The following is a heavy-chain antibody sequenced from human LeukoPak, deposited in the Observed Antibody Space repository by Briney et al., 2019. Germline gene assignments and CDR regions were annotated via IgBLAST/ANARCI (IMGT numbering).Heavy chain of an antibody. CDR2: MLNSGAR. CDR1: GFTLGIYA. CDR3: ARGGGGHRPFDY. Sequence: PGGSLRLSCTGSGFTLGIYAMTWVRQAPGKGLEWVATMLNSGARYDADSVTSRFTMSRDSSQDTLYLQMNNLGVEDTAIYYCARGGGGHRPFDYWGQGVLVTVSA. D-gene: IGHD2-15*01. J-gene: IGHJ4*02. V-gene: IGHV3-23*01.